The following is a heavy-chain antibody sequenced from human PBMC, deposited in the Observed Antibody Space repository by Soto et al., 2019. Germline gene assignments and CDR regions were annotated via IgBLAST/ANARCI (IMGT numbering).Heavy chain of an antibody. CDR2: ISSSGSTI. V-gene: IGHV3-11*01. CDR1: GFTFSDYY. Sequence: GGSLRLSCAASGFTFSDYYMSWIRQAPGKGLEWVSYISSSGSTIYYADSVKGRFTISRDNAKNSLYLQMNSLRAEDTAVYYCARDQGHSSSWIDYYYGMDVWGQGTTVTVSS. D-gene: IGHD6-13*01. J-gene: IGHJ6*02. CDR3: ARDQGHSSSWIDYYYGMDV.